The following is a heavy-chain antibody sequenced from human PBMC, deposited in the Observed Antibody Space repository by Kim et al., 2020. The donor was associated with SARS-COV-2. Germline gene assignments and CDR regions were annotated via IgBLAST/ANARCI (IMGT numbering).Heavy chain of an antibody. J-gene: IGHJ6*02. D-gene: IGHD6-13*01. CDR1: GYTFTSYA. CDR3: ARVITPYSSSWSNPDYYYYGMDV. Sequence: ASVKVSCKASGYTFTSYAMNWVRQAPGQGLEWMGWINTNTGNPTYAQGFTGRFVFSLDTSVSTAYLQISSLKAEDTAVYYCARVITPYSSSWSNPDYYYYGMDVWGQGTTVTVSS. CDR2: INTNTGNP. V-gene: IGHV7-4-1*02.